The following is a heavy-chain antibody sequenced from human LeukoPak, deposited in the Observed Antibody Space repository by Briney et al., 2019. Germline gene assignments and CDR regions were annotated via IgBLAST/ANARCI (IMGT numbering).Heavy chain of an antibody. V-gene: IGHV4-59*01. J-gene: IGHJ4*02. D-gene: IGHD3-22*01. Sequence: SETLSLTCTVSGVSIRSYYWSWIRQPPGKGLEWIAHIYDSGSTSNNPPLKRLLTISVDTSTNQCSRKLSSVSAADTAVYNCARQSISGSSLSYFDYWGQGTLVNVSS. CDR2: IYDSGST. CDR3: ARQSISGSSLSYFDY. CDR1: GVSIRSYY.